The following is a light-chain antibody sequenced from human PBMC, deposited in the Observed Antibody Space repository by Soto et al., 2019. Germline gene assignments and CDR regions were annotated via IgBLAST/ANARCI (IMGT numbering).Light chain of an antibody. CDR1: PGAVTSGHY. CDR3: LLSFSGTHVV. J-gene: IGLJ2*01. V-gene: IGLV7-46*01. CDR2: NTS. Sequence: QAVVTQEPSLTVSPGGTVTLTCGSSPGAVTSGHYPYWFQQKSGQAPRALIYNTSNKHSWTPARFSGSLLGGEAALTLSGAQPEDEAEYYCLLSFSGTHVVFGGGTKLTVL.